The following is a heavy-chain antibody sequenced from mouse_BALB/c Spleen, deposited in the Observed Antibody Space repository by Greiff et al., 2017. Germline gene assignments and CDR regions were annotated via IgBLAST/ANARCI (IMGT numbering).Heavy chain of an antibody. J-gene: IGHJ4*01. Sequence: EVKLMESGGGLVQPGGSLKLSCAASGFTFSSYAMSWVRQTPEKRLEWVASISSGGSTYYPDSVKGRFTISRDNARNILYLQMSSLRSEDTAMYYCARGRWLLDAMDYWGQGTSVTVSS. CDR1: GFTFSSYA. CDR3: ARGRWLLDAMDY. CDR2: ISSGGST. D-gene: IGHD2-3*01. V-gene: IGHV5-6-5*01.